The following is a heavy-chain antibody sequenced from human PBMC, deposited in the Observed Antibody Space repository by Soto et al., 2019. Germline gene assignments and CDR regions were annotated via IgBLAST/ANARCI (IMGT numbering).Heavy chain of an antibody. V-gene: IGHV1-2*04. CDR3: ARSSFFIAAAYFDY. D-gene: IGHD6-13*01. CDR2: INPNSGGT. CDR1: GYTFTGYY. Sequence: EASVKVSCKASGYTFTGYYMHWVRQAPGQGLEWMGWINPNSGGTNYAQKFQGWVTMTRDTSISTAYMELSRLRSDDTAVYYCARSSFFIAAAYFDYWGQGTLVTVSS. J-gene: IGHJ4*02.